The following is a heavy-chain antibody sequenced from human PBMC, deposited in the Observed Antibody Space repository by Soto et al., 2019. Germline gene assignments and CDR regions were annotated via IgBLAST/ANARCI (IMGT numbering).Heavy chain of an antibody. CDR2: IGGVGSAR. D-gene: IGHD3-22*01. J-gene: IGHJ4*02. CDR1: GFTFSIYS. V-gene: IGHV3-48*01. Sequence: LSLSCEASGFTFSIYSMNWVRQAPGKGLEWVSYIGGVGSARYYADSVKGRFTISRDNAKNSVFLQMNSLRVEDTAIYYCARDLGDYDSTGYLDSWGQGTLVTVSS. CDR3: ARDLGDYDSTGYLDS.